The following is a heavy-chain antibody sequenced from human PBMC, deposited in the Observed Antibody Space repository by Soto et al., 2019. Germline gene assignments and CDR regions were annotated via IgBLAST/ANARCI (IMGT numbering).Heavy chain of an antibody. Sequence: EVQLWESWGGWVQPGGSLRISCAASGFTFSSYAMSWVRQAPGTGLEWVSSISSSAGSTYYADSVKGRFTISRDNSKNAVYLQMNSIRAEDTAVDYCAKDGGVTCRRDDYWGQGTQVTVS. D-gene: IGHD3-16*01. V-gene: IGHV3-23*01. CDR2: ISSSAGST. CDR1: GFTFSSYA. J-gene: IGHJ4*02. CDR3: AKDGGVTCRRDDY.